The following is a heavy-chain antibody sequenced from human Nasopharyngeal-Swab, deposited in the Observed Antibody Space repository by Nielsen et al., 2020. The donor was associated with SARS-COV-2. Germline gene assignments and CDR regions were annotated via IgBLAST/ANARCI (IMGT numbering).Heavy chain of an antibody. CDR3: ASLRYYDFWSGYYPKDYYYYMDV. Sequence: GGSLRLSCAASGFTFSSYSVNWVRQAPGKGLEWVSSISSSSSYIYYADSVKGRFTISRDNAKNSLYLQMNSLRAEDTAVYHCASLRYYDFWSGYYPKDYYYYMDVWGKGTTVTVSS. D-gene: IGHD3-3*01. V-gene: IGHV3-21*01. CDR2: ISSSSSYI. CDR1: GFTFSSYS. J-gene: IGHJ6*03.